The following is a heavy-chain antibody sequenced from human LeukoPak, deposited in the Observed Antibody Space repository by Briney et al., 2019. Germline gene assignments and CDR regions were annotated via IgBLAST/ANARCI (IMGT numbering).Heavy chain of an antibody. Sequence: SETLSLTCTVSGGSISSSSYYWGWIRQPPGKGLEWIGSIYYSGSTYYNPSLKSRVTISVDTSKNQFSLKLSSVTAADTAVYYCARGGSLAETYYDYVWGSHDAFDIWGQGTMVTVSS. CDR1: GGSISSSSYY. D-gene: IGHD3-16*01. CDR2: IYYSGST. V-gene: IGHV4-39*07. CDR3: ARGGSLAETYYDYVWGSHDAFDI. J-gene: IGHJ3*02.